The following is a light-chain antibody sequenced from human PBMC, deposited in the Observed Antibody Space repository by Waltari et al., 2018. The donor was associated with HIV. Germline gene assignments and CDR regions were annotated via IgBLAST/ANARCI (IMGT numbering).Light chain of an antibody. CDR1: PGPVPSGPH. V-gene: IGLV7-46*01. CDR2: DAT. J-gene: IGLJ3*02. CDR3: LLSYSGARPWV. Sequence: QAVVTQEPSLTVSPGGTVTLTCGSSPGPVPSGPHPYWFQQRPGQAPRTLIYDATNKFSWTPARFSGSLLGGKAALTLSGAQPDDEADYYCLLSYSGARPWVFGGGTKLTVL.